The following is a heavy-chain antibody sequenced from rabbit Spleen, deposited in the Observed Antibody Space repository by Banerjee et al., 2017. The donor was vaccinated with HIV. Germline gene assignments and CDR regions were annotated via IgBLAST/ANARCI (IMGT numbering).Heavy chain of an antibody. Sequence: LEESGGGLVKPGGTLTLTCTVSGFSFSSSWICWVRQAPGKGLEWIACIDTNDGDTDYANWPKGRFTISKTSSTTVTLQMTSLTAADTATYFCARDSTGHARAYCDLWGPGTLVTVS. CDR1: GFSFSSSW. CDR3: ARDSTGHARAYCDL. V-gene: IGHV1S45*01. D-gene: IGHD7-1*01. J-gene: IGHJ4*01. CDR2: IDTNDGDT.